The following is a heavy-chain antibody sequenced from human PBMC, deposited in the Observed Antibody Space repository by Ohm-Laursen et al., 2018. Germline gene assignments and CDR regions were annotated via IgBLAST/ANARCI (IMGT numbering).Heavy chain of an antibody. D-gene: IGHD3-16*01. Sequence: SLRLSCSASGFTFSSYWMTWVRQAPAKGLEWVAVISYDGSNKYYADSVKGRFTISRDNSKNTLYLQMNSLRAEDTAVYYCAKPAYDYVWGSPFDYWGQGTLVTVSS. J-gene: IGHJ4*02. CDR2: ISYDGSNK. CDR3: AKPAYDYVWGSPFDY. V-gene: IGHV3-30*18. CDR1: GFTFSSYW.